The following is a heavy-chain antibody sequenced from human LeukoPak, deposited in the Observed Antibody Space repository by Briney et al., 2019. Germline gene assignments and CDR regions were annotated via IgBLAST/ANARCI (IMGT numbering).Heavy chain of an antibody. V-gene: IGHV1-18*01. CDR1: GYTFTSYG. D-gene: IGHD3-10*01. J-gene: IGHJ4*02. CDR2: ISAYNGNT. Sequence: AAVKVSCMASGYTFTSYGISWVRQAPGQGREWRGWISAYNGNTNYAQKLQGRVTITTDTSTSTAYMELRSLRSDDTAVYYCARVLYYGSGSYNDYWGQGTLVTVSS. CDR3: ARVLYYGSGSYNDY.